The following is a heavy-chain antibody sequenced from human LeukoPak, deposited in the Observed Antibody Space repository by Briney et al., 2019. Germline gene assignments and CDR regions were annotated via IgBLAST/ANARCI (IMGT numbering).Heavy chain of an antibody. V-gene: IGHV1-46*01. CDR3: ARDMSEQQPRRYYYYYMDV. CDR2: INPSGGST. CDR1: GYTFTSYY. J-gene: IGHJ6*03. D-gene: IGHD6-13*01. Sequence: ASVKVSCKASGYTFTSYYMHWVRQAPGQGLEWMGIINPSGGSTSYAQKFQGRVTMTRDMSTSTVYMELSSLRSEDTAVYYGARDMSEQQPRRYYYYYMDVWGKGTTVTVSS.